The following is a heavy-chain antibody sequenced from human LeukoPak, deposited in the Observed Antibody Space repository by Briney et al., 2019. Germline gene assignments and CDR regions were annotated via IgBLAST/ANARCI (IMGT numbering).Heavy chain of an antibody. CDR2: IYYSGST. CDR3: ARGISYYHDSGGLYYGWFDT. D-gene: IGHD3-22*01. Sequence: SETLSLTCTVSGGSISSYYWSWIRQPPGKGLEWIGYIYYSGSTNYNPSLKSRVTISVDTSKNQFSLKLSSVTAADTAVYYCARGISYYHDSGGLYYGWFDTWGRGSLVSVSS. V-gene: IGHV4-59*08. J-gene: IGHJ5*02. CDR1: GGSISSYY.